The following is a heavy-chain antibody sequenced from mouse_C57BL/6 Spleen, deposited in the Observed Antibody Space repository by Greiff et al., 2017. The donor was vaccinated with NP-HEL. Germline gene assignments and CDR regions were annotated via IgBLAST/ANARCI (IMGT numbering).Heavy chain of an antibody. Sequence: QVQLKESGAELVKPGASVKISCKASGYAFSSYWMNWVKQRPGKGLEWIGQIYPGDGDTNYNGKFKGKATLTADKSSSTAYMQLSSLTSEDSAVYFCAVTARYAMDYWGQGTSVTVSS. CDR2: IYPGDGDT. J-gene: IGHJ4*01. D-gene: IGHD1-2*01. CDR3: AVTARYAMDY. CDR1: GYAFSSYW. V-gene: IGHV1-80*01.